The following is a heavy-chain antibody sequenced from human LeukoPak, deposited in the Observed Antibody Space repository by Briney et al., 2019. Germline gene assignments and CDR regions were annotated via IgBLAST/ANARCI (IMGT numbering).Heavy chain of an antibody. CDR3: ARVGRRSITMVRGVISLDY. V-gene: IGHV1-2*02. Sequence: GASVKVSCKASGYTFTGYYMHWVRQAPGQGLEWMGWINPNSGGTNYAQKFQGRVTMTRDTSISTAYMELSRLRSDDTAVYYCARVGRRSITMVRGVISLDYWGQGTLVTVSS. CDR2: INPNSGGT. J-gene: IGHJ4*02. D-gene: IGHD3-10*01. CDR1: GYTFTGYY.